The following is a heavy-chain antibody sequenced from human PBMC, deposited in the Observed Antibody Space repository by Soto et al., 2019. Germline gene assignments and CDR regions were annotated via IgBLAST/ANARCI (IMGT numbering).Heavy chain of an antibody. CDR2: LCYDGSNI. CDR1: GFTFSSYG. CDR3: ARGPSSSPDYYYYYGMDV. D-gene: IGHD6-6*01. Sequence: GGSLRLSCAASGFTFSSYGMHWVRQAPGKGLEWVAFLCYDGSNIYYADSVKGRFTISRDNSKNSFYLQMNSLIAEDTALYYCARGPSSSPDYYYYYGMDVWGQGTTVTVSS. V-gene: IGHV3-33*01. J-gene: IGHJ6*02.